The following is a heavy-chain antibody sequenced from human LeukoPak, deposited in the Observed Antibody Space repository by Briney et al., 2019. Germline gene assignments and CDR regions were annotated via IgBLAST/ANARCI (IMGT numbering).Heavy chain of an antibody. CDR1: GFAFSRYW. J-gene: IGHJ4*02. Sequence: GGSLRLSCAASGFAFSRYWMHWVRQAPGKGLVWVSDINSDGSITRYADSVKGRFTISRDNAKYTLYLQMNSLRAEDTAVYYCASRDYTSSKYWGQGTLVTVSS. D-gene: IGHD2-2*02. CDR3: ASRDYTSSKY. CDR2: INSDGSIT. V-gene: IGHV3-74*01.